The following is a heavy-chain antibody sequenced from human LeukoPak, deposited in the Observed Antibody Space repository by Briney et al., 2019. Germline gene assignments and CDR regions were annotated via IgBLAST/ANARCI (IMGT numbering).Heavy chain of an antibody. J-gene: IGHJ4*02. CDR2: MNPNSGNT. Sequence: ASVKVSCKASGYTFTSYDINWVRQATGQGLEWMGWMNPNSGNTGDAQKFQGRVTMTRNTSISTAYMELSSLRSEDTAVYYCARWPRYCSGGSCYSLSDYWGQGTLVTVSS. V-gene: IGHV1-8*01. D-gene: IGHD2-15*01. CDR3: ARWPRYCSGGSCYSLSDY. CDR1: GYTFTSYD.